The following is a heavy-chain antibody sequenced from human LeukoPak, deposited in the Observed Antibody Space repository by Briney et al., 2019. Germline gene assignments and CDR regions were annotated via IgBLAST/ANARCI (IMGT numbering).Heavy chain of an antibody. Sequence: PPQTLSLTCTVSGGSISSGDYYWSWIRQPPGKGLEWIGYIYYSGSTYYNPSLKSRVTISVDTSKNQFSLKLSSVTAADTAVYYCARGGVYGVDWFDPWGQGTLVTVSS. J-gene: IGHJ5*02. CDR2: IYYSGST. CDR1: GGSISSGDYY. CDR3: ARGGVYGVDWFDP. V-gene: IGHV4-30-4*08. D-gene: IGHD2-8*01.